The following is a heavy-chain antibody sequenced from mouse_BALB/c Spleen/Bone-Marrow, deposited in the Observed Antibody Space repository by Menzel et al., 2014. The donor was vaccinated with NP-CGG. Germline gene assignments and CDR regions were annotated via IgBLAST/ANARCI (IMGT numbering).Heavy chain of an antibody. CDR2: ISSGGHDT. CDR3: SKDGGYDYSCYFDY. J-gene: IGHJ2*01. V-gene: IGHV5-6-4*01. CDR1: GFTFSAYS. Sequence: EVKLVESGGGLVKPGGSLKLSCAASGFTFSAYSMSWVRQTPEKRLEWVATISSGGHDTYYSESVKGRFTISRDNVKNTLYLQMDSLRSVDSAVYYCSKDGGYDYSCYFDYWGQGTTLTVSS. D-gene: IGHD2-4*01.